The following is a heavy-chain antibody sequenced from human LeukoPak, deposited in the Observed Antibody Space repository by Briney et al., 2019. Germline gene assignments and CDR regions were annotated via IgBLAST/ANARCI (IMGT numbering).Heavy chain of an antibody. D-gene: IGHD4-17*01. CDR2: ISGSGGSS. CDR1: GFIFSSYA. V-gene: IGHV3-23*01. CDR3: AKSPRDYGDYLIDY. Sequence: PGGSLRLPCAVSGFIFSSYAMNWVRQAPGKGLEWVSAISGSGGSSYYADSVKGRFTVSRDNSKNTLYLQMNSLRAEDTAVYYCAKSPRDYGDYLIDYWGQGTLVTVSS. J-gene: IGHJ4*02.